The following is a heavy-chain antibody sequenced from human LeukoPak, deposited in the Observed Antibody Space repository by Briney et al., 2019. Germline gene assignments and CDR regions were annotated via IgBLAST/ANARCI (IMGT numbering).Heavy chain of an antibody. CDR1: GGSISSSGYY. D-gene: IGHD5-18*01. Sequence: SETLSLTCSVSGGSISSSGYYWGWIRQPPGKGLEWIATIYYTGSTYYSPSLRSRVTISVDTSKDQFSLKLTSVTAADTAVYYCARLTGGYSYGYAGYWGQGTLVTV. CDR2: IYYTGST. J-gene: IGHJ4*02. V-gene: IGHV4-39*01. CDR3: ARLTGGYSYGYAGY.